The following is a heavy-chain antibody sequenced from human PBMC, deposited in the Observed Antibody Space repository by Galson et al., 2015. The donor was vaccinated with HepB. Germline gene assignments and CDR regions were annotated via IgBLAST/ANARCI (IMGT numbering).Heavy chain of an antibody. CDR2: IIQILPIA. J-gene: IGHJ3*02. Sequence: SVKVSCKASGGTFSNYAFSWVRQAPGQGLEWVGRIIQILPIANDAKKFRGRVTITADKSTSTAYMELSSLRSEDTAMYYCARDSGAFDIWGQGTMVTVSS. D-gene: IGHD7-27*01. V-gene: IGHV1-69*04. CDR1: GGTFSNYA. CDR3: ARDSGAFDI.